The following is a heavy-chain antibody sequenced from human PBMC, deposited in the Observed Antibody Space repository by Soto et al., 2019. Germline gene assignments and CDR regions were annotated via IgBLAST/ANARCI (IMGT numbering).Heavy chain of an antibody. CDR2: IYRSGST. CDR3: ARTLDYGHMDV. V-gene: IGHV4-4*09. J-gene: IGHJ6*03. D-gene: IGHD3-16*01. Sequence: SETLSLTCTVSGDSVRTLYWSWIRRPPGRGLEWIGYIYRSGSTKYNPSLKSRLTISVDTSKNQFSLKLSSVTAADTAVYYCARTLDYGHMDVWGKGTTVTVSS. CDR1: GDSVRTLY.